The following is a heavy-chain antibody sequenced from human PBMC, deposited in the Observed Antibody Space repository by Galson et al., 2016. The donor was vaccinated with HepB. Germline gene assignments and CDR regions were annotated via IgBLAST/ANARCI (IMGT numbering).Heavy chain of an antibody. J-gene: IGHJ4*02. V-gene: IGHV3-74*01. D-gene: IGHD1-26*01. CDR1: GFPFSSYS. Sequence: SLRLSCAASGFPFSSYSMHWVRQAPGKGLVWVSRITSDGSTTTYADSVKGRFTISRDHTKNTLYLKMNSLRAEDTAVYYCVRRREKDYWGQGTLVTVPS. CDR3: VRRREKDY. CDR2: ITSDGSTT.